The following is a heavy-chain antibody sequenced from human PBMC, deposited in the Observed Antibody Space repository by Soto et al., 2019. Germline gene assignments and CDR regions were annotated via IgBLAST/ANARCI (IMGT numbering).Heavy chain of an antibody. V-gene: IGHV4-59*01. CDR2: VFYTGST. J-gene: IGHJ6*01. CDR3: ARRHTVFSPGLGF. D-gene: IGHD4-17*01. Sequence: GKGLEWLGYVFYTGSTNYSASIRSRVSISFDTSKNEFSLSLSSVTAADMVVYSCARRHTVFSPGLGFWGQGT.